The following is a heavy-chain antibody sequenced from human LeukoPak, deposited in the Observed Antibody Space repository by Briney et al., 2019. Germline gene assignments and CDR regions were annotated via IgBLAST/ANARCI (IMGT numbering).Heavy chain of an antibody. D-gene: IGHD1-7*01. J-gene: IGHJ4*02. V-gene: IGHV3-48*04. CDR2: ISSSGFTK. CDR1: GFTFNNYW. Sequence: GGSLRLSCAASGFTFNNYWMTWVRQTPGKGLEWVSHISSSGFTKYYSDSVKGRFTISRDNAKNSLYLQMNSLRADDTAVYYCARGEELLFYFDYWGQGTLVTVSS. CDR3: ARGEELLFYFDY.